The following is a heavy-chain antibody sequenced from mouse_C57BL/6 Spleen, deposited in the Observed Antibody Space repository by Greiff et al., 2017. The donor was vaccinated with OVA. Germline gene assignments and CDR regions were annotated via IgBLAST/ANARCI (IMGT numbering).Heavy chain of an antibody. D-gene: IGHD4-1*01. V-gene: IGHV1-72*01. CDR3: ARQGERGRYFDV. Sequence: QVQLQQPGAELVKPGASVKLSCKASGYTFTSYWMHWVKQRPGRGLEWIGRIDPTNGGTKYNEKFKSKATLTVDKPSSTAYMQLSSLTSEDSAVYDCARQGERGRYFDVWGTGTTVTVSS. CDR1: GYTFTSYW. J-gene: IGHJ1*03. CDR2: IDPTNGGT.